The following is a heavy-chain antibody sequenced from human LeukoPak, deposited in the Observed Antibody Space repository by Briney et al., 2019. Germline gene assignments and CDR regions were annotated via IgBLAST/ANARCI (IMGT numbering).Heavy chain of an antibody. V-gene: IGHV3-30*01. Sequence: GGSLRLSCAASGFTFSSYAMHWVRQAPGKGLEWVAVISYDGSNKYYADSVKGRFTISRDNSKNTLYLQMNSLRAEDTAVYYCARAEIPYSGSYWSTYYFDYWGQGTLVTVSS. CDR1: GFTFSSYA. J-gene: IGHJ4*02. CDR3: ARAEIPYSGSYWSTYYFDY. CDR2: ISYDGSNK. D-gene: IGHD1-26*01.